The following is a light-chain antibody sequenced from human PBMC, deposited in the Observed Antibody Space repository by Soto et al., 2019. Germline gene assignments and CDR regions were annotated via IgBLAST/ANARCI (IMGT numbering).Light chain of an antibody. CDR1: QSISSW. V-gene: IGKV1-5*03. CDR3: QQYGSYSRT. Sequence: DIQMTQSPSTLPASVGDRVTITCRASQSISSWLAWYQQKPGKAPKLLLYKASSLEGGVPSRFSGSGSGTEFTLTISSLQPEDFATYYCQQYGSYSRTFGQGTKVEIK. CDR2: KAS. J-gene: IGKJ1*01.